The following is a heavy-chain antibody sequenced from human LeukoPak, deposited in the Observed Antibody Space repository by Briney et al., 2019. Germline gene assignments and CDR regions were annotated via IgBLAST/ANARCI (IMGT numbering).Heavy chain of an antibody. V-gene: IGHV3-30-3*01. D-gene: IGHD3-22*01. J-gene: IGHJ4*02. Sequence: GGSLRLSCAASGFTFSSYAMHWVRQAPGKGLEWVAVISYDGSNKYYADSVKGRFTISRDNSKNTLYLQMNSLRAEDTAVYCCARSDMIVVVPFDYWGQGTLVTVSS. CDR2: ISYDGSNK. CDR3: ARSDMIVVVPFDY. CDR1: GFTFSSYA.